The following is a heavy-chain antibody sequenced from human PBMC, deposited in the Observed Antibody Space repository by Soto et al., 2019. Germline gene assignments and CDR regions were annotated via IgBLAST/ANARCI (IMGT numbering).Heavy chain of an antibody. D-gene: IGHD6-6*01. CDR1: GGSISSSNW. V-gene: IGHV4-4*02. CDR2: IYHSGST. CDR3: ARDPRVSSSSYFDY. J-gene: IGHJ4*02. Sequence: SETLSLTCAVSGGSISSSNWWSWVRQPPGKGLEWIGEIYHSGSTNYNPSLKSRVTISVDKSKNQFSLKLSSVTAADTAVYYCARDPRVSSSSYFDYWGQGTLVTVSS.